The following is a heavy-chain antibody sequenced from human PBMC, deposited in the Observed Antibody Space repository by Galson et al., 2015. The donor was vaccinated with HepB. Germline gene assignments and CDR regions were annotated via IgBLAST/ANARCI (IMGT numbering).Heavy chain of an antibody. Sequence: SVKVSCKASGYTFSTYGFAWVRQAPGQGLEWMGWISPYNGNTNYAQKFQGRVTMTTDTSTSTAYMELRGLRYEDTAVYYCAREYYDTLSGYYRFDYWGQGTLVTVSS. CDR1: GYTFSTYG. V-gene: IGHV1-18*01. CDR3: AREYYDTLSGYYRFDY. J-gene: IGHJ4*02. CDR2: ISPYNGNT. D-gene: IGHD3-9*01.